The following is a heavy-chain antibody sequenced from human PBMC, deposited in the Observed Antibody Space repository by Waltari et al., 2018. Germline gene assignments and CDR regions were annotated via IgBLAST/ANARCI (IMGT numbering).Heavy chain of an antibody. D-gene: IGHD6-13*01. Sequence: QLQLQESGPGLVKPSETLSPTCTVSGGSISSSRYYWGWLRQPPGKGLWWIGSIYLSGSTSDNPALNRRVTISVETSKNQFSLKLSSVTAADTALYYCSRDPFAAAAPGGYYYYGMDVWGQGTTVTVSS. CDR1: GGSISSSRYY. V-gene: IGHV4-39*07. CDR2: IYLSGST. J-gene: IGHJ6*02. CDR3: SRDPFAAAAPGGYYYYGMDV.